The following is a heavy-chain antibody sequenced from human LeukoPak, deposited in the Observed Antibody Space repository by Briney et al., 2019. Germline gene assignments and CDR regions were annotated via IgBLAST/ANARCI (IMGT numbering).Heavy chain of an antibody. D-gene: IGHD1-26*01. Sequence: GGSLRLSCAASGFTFSGYGMHCVRQAPGKGLEWVAVISSNGIDKYYADSVRGRFTISRDNSKNTLYLQMNSLRPEDTAVYYCAKDKGREGDYWGQGNLVTVSS. J-gene: IGHJ4*02. CDR3: AKDKGREGDY. CDR1: GFTFSGYG. V-gene: IGHV3-30*18. CDR2: ISSNGIDK.